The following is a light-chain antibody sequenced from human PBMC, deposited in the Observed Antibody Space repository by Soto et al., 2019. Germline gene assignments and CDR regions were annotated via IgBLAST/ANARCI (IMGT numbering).Light chain of an antibody. CDR2: GAS. V-gene: IGKV3-15*01. Sequence: EVVLTQSPATLSLSPGERVTLSCRASQSVDIDLAWYQQIPGQAPRLRIYGASTRAPGIPARFSGSGSGTEFTLTISSLKSEDFEVYYCQQYNNWPRTFGQGTKVDIK. CDR1: QSVDID. CDR3: QQYNNWPRT. J-gene: IGKJ1*01.